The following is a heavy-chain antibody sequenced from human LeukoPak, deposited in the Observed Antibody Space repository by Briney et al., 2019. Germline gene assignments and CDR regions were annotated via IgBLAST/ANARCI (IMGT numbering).Heavy chain of an antibody. CDR3: ARSAGHSIAAAGTRGYYYGMDV. D-gene: IGHD6-13*01. Sequence: GASVTVSFKASGYSFTTHGISWVRQAPGQGLERMGWINPNSGGTNYAQKFQGRVTMPRDTSISTAYMELSRLRSDDTAVYYCARSAGHSIAAAGTRGYYYGMDVWGQGTTVTVSS. J-gene: IGHJ6*02. V-gene: IGHV1-2*02. CDR2: INPNSGGT. CDR1: GYSFTTHG.